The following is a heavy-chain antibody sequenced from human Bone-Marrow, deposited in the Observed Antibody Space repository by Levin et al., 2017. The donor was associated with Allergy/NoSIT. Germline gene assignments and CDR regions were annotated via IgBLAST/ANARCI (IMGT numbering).Heavy chain of an antibody. D-gene: IGHD6-19*01. CDR3: VREGYTSGRAGAFDV. CDR2: ISSNGRDK. CDR1: GFTFSTYV. V-gene: IGHV3-64*02. Sequence: PGGSLRLSCAASGFTFSTYVMQWVRQAPGKGLEYVSAISSNGRDKYYADSVKDRFSISRDNSNNVLHLQMGSLTFEDMAVYYCVREGYTSGRAGAFDVWGQGTMVTVSS. J-gene: IGHJ3*01.